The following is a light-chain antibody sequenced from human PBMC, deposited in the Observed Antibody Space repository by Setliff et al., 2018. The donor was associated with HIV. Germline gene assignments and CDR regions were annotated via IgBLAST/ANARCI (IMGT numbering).Light chain of an antibody. J-gene: IGLJ1*01. CDR1: SSDIGGYNY. CDR2: DIT. V-gene: IGLV2-11*01. CDR3: CSYAGNFVFV. Sequence: QSVLTQPRSVSGSPGQSVTFSCTGASSDIGGYNYVSWYQQHPGKAPKLLIYDITKRPSGVPDRFSGFKSGNTASLTISGLQAEDEADYYCCSYAGNFVFVFGGGTK.